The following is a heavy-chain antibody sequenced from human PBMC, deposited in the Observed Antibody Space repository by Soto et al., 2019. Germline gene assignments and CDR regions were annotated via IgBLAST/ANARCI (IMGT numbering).Heavy chain of an antibody. D-gene: IGHD6-19*01. Sequence: SETLSHTCPVSGGSLSSSNWWSRVRPPPGKGLEWIGEIYHSGSTNYNPSLKSRVTISVDKSKNQFSLKLSSVTAADTAVYYCARLIAVAGSFDYWGQGTLVTVSS. CDR2: IYHSGST. CDR3: ARLIAVAGSFDY. CDR1: GGSLSSSNW. V-gene: IGHV4-4*02. J-gene: IGHJ4*02.